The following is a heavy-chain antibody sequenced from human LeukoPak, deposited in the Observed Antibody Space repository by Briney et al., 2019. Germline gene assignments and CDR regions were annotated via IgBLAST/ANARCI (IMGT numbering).Heavy chain of an antibody. V-gene: IGHV3-7*01. Sequence: PGGSLRLSCTASGFTFGDYAMSWVRQAPGKGLEWVANIKQDGSEKYYVDSVKGRLTISRDNAKNSLYLQMNSLRAEDTAVYYCARGGVWGTQYSWGQGTLVTVSS. CDR3: ARGGVWGTQYS. J-gene: IGHJ4*02. CDR1: GFTFGDYA. D-gene: IGHD3-16*01. CDR2: IKQDGSEK.